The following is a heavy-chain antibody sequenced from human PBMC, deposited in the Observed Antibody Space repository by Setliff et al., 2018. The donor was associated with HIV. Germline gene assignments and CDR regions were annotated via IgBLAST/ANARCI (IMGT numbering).Heavy chain of an antibody. Sequence: GESLKISCAVSGFTLSTYWMSWVRQAPGKGLEWVANIKQDGSEKYYVDSVKGRFTISRDNAKNSLFLQMNSLRAEDTAVYYCVRDGGSTSYNFLYYYGMDVWGQGTTVTVSS. V-gene: IGHV3-7*01. J-gene: IGHJ6*02. D-gene: IGHD2-2*01. CDR3: VRDGGSTSYNFLYYYGMDV. CDR2: IKQDGSEK. CDR1: GFTLSTYW.